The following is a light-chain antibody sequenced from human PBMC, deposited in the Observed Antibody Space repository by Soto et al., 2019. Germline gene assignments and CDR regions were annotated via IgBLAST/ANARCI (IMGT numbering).Light chain of an antibody. J-gene: IGKJ2*01. Sequence: IVLTQSPGTLSLSPGERATLSCRASQGVAGRFLAWYQHKPGQAPRLVIYGASNRATGIPDRFSGSGPGADFTLTITRLEPEDFAVYYCQQFSGSPFAFGQGTRLEIK. CDR2: GAS. CDR1: QGVAGRF. V-gene: IGKV3-20*01. CDR3: QQFSGSPFA.